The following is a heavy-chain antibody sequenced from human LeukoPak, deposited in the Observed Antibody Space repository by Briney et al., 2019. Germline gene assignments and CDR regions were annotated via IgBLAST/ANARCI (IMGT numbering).Heavy chain of an antibody. Sequence: SETLSLTCTVSGGSISSSSYYWGWIRQPPGKGLEWIGSIYYSGSTYYNPSLKSRVTISVDTSKNQFSLKLSSVTAADTAVYYCARDPRIAVAPYYYGMDVWGQGTTVTVSS. V-gene: IGHV4-39*07. D-gene: IGHD6-19*01. CDR3: ARDPRIAVAPYYYGMDV. J-gene: IGHJ6*02. CDR2: IYYSGST. CDR1: GGSISSSSYY.